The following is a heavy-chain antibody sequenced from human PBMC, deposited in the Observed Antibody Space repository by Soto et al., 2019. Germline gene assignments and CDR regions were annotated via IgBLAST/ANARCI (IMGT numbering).Heavy chain of an antibody. J-gene: IGHJ4*02. Sequence: EVQLVESGGDLVQPGGSLRLSCAASGFTFSSYWMSWVRQAPGKGLEWVANVKQDEGEKYYVDSDKGRFTISKDNAKNSQYLQMDRLRTEDTAVYYCARASRGQVREGIDYWGQGTLVIVSS. D-gene: IGHD3-16*01. CDR2: VKQDEGEK. V-gene: IGHV3-7*01. CDR1: GFTFSSYW. CDR3: ARASRGQVREGIDY.